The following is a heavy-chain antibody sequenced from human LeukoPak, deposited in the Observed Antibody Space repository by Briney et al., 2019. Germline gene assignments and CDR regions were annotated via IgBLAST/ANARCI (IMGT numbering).Heavy chain of an antibody. Sequence: GGSLRLSCAASGFTFSSYGMHWVRQAPGRGREWVAVISYDGSNKYYAHSVKGRFTISRDNSKNTLYLQMNRLRAVDTAVYYCAKDLPAVAGLDYWGQRTLVTVSS. CDR3: AKDLPAVAGLDY. D-gene: IGHD6-19*01. J-gene: IGHJ4*02. CDR1: GFTFSSYG. V-gene: IGHV3-30*18. CDR2: ISYDGSNK.